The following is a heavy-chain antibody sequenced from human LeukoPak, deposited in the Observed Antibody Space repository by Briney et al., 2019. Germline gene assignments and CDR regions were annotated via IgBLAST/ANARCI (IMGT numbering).Heavy chain of an antibody. CDR1: GGSISSSSYY. V-gene: IGHV4-39*07. D-gene: IGHD3-3*01. J-gene: IGHJ3*02. CDR3: AREWSGLDAFDI. CDR2: IYYSRST. Sequence: SETLSLTCTVSGGSISSSSYYWGWIRQPPGKGLEWIGSIYYSRSTYYNPSLKSRVTISVDTSKNQFSLKLSSVTAADTAVYYCAREWSGLDAFDIWGQGTMVTVSS.